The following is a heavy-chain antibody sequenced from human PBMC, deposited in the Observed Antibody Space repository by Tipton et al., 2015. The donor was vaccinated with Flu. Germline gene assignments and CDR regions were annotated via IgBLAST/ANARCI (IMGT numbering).Heavy chain of an antibody. CDR3: AREGYGSASFFDS. Sequence: TLSLTCSVFGVSISSGTHYWSWLRQRPGKGLEWLAYISNGGGTSYTPSLRSRLSISFDTSQNQFSLKVNSVTAADTAVYYCAREGYGSASFFDSWGQGTLVTVSS. V-gene: IGHV4-31*03. D-gene: IGHD3-10*01. J-gene: IGHJ4*02. CDR2: ISNGGGT. CDR1: GVSISSGTHY.